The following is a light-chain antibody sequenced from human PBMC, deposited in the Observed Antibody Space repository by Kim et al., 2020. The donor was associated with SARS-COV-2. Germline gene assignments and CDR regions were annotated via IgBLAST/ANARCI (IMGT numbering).Light chain of an antibody. Sequence: DIQMTQSPSSLSASVGDRVTITCRTTQSISRHLNWYQQKPGRAPKLLISAASTLQGGVPSRFSGSGSETDFTLTISSLQPEGFAAYFCQRSYITPFTFGHGTKVDIK. V-gene: IGKV1-39*01. J-gene: IGKJ3*01. CDR2: AAS. CDR3: QRSYITPFT. CDR1: QSISRH.